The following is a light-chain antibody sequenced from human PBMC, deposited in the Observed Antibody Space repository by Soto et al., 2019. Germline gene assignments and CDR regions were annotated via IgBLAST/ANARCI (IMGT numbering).Light chain of an antibody. V-gene: IGLV3-1*01. Sequence: SYELTQPPSVSVSPGQTASITCSGDKLGDKYACWYQQKPGQSPVLVIYQDTKRPSGIPERFSGSNSANTATLTISWTQAMDEADYYCQAWDSSTVVFGGATKLTVL. CDR1: KLGDKY. CDR2: QDT. J-gene: IGLJ2*01. CDR3: QAWDSSTVV.